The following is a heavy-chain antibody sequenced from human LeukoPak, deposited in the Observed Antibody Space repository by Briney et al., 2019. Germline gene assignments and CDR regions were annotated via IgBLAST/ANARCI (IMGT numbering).Heavy chain of an antibody. CDR3: ASSSPLEYYYYGMDV. V-gene: IGHV4-61*02. CDR2: IYTSGST. D-gene: IGHD6-6*01. J-gene: IGHJ6*02. Sequence: SQTLSLTCTVSGGSISGGSYYWSWIRQPAGKGLEWIGRIYTSGSTNYNPSLKSRVTISVDTSKNQFSLKLSSVTAADTAVYYCASSSPLEYYYYGMDVWGQGTAVTVSS. CDR1: GGSISGGSYY.